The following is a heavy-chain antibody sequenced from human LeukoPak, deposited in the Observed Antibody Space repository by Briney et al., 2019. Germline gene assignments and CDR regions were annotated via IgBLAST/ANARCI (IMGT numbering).Heavy chain of an antibody. D-gene: IGHD6-13*01. CDR2: IYGSGST. Sequence: SETLSLTCTVSGGSISSYYWSWIRQPPGKGLEWIGYIYGSGSTNYNPSLKSRVTISVDASEKQFSLKLSSVTAADTAVYYCARQVAAGSLGYWGQGTLVTVSS. J-gene: IGHJ4*02. CDR1: GGSISSYY. CDR3: ARQVAAGSLGY. V-gene: IGHV4-59*08.